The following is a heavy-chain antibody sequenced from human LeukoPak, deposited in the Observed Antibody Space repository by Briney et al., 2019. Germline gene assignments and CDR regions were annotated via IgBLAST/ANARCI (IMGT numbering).Heavy chain of an antibody. V-gene: IGHV3-30*04. J-gene: IGHJ4*02. Sequence: PGGSLRLSCAASGFTFSSYAMHWVRQAPGKVLEWVAVISYDGSNKYYADSVKGRFTISRDNSKNTLYLQMNSLRAEDTAVYYCARKEMATIGGLFDYWGQGTLVTVSS. D-gene: IGHD5-24*01. CDR2: ISYDGSNK. CDR1: GFTFSSYA. CDR3: ARKEMATIGGLFDY.